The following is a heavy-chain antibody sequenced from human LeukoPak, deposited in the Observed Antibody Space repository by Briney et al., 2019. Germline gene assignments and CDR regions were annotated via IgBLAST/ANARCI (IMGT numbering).Heavy chain of an antibody. CDR3: TTVTTFFDTYYYYGMDV. D-gene: IGHD4-17*01. J-gene: IGHJ6*02. V-gene: IGHV1-69*04. Sequence: SVKVSCKASGGTFSSYAISWVRQAPGQGLEWMGRIIPILGIANYAQKFQGRVTITAVKSTSTAYMELSSLRSEDTAVYYCTTVTTFFDTYYYYGMDVWGQGTTVTVSS. CDR2: IIPILGIA. CDR1: GGTFSSYA.